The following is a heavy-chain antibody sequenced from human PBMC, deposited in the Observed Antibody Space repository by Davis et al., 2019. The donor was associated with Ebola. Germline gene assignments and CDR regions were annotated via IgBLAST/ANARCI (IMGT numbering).Heavy chain of an antibody. V-gene: IGHV3-7*01. D-gene: IGHD4-11*01. CDR1: GFTFSKSW. CDR2: MLHDGSEK. CDR3: ARDNYWKLDY. Sequence: GESLKISCAASGFTFSKSWMAWVRQAPGKGLEWLANMLHDGSEKYSAGPVKGRFTISRDNARNSFYLQMNSLRVEDTAVYYCARDNYWKLDYWGQGILVTVSS. J-gene: IGHJ4*02.